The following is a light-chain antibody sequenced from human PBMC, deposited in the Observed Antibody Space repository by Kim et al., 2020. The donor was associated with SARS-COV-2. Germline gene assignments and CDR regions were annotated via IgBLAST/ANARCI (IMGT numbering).Light chain of an antibody. J-gene: IGLJ1*01. CDR3: HSQDINNNHHV. V-gene: IGLV3-19*01. CDR1: ILRRSF. Sequence: LVRTVMIKCQGDILRRSFAAWYQQKPGQDPVLFTYGKHSRPTAIPDRFSGSNSQSTASLTITGVQAEDGADYYYHSQDINNNHHVFGAVTKVTVL. CDR2: GKH.